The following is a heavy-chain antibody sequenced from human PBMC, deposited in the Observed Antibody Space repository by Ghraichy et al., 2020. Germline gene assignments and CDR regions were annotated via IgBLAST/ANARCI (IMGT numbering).Heavy chain of an antibody. CDR3: ARDGVKYSSSWFHYYYGMDV. CDR1: GGSISSSSYY. J-gene: IGHJ6*02. CDR2: IYYSGST. D-gene: IGHD6-13*01. Sequence: SETLSLTCTVSGGSISSSSYYWGWIRQPPGKGLEWIGSIYYSGSTYYNPSLKSRVTISVDTSKNQFSLKLSSVTAADTAVYYCARDGVKYSSSWFHYYYGMDVWGQGTTVTVSS. V-gene: IGHV4-39*07.